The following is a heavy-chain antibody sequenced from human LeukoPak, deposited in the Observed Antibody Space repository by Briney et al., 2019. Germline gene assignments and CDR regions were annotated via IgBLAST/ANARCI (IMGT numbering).Heavy chain of an antibody. CDR3: TRSGGGYGDFDY. CDR2: IRSKANSYAT. D-gene: IGHD5-12*01. CDR1: GFTFSGSA. J-gene: IGHJ4*02. V-gene: IGHV3-73*01. Sequence: GGSLRLSCAASGFTFSGSAMHWVRQASGKGLEWVGRIRSKANSYATAYAASVKGRFTISRDDSKNTAYLQMNSLKTEDTAVYYCTRSGGGYGDFDYWGQGTLVTVSS.